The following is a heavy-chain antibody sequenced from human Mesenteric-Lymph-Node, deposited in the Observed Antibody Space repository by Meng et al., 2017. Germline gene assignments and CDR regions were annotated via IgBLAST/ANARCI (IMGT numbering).Heavy chain of an antibody. V-gene: IGHV1-2*02. CDR3: ARGRLDSSGWYLDY. Sequence: ASVKVSCKASGYTFTGYYMHWVRQAPGQGLEWMGWINPNSGGTNYAQKFQGRVTMTRDTSISTAYMELSSLRSDDTAVYYCARGRLDSSGWYLDYWGQGTLVTVSS. CDR1: GYTFTGYY. D-gene: IGHD6-19*01. J-gene: IGHJ4*02. CDR2: INPNSGGT.